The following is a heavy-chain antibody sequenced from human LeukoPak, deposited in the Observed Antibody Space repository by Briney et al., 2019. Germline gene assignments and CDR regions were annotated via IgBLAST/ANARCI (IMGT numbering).Heavy chain of an antibody. V-gene: IGHV1-8*01. D-gene: IGHD3-16*01. CDR2: MNPNSGHT. Sequence: GASVKVSCKASGYTFSSYDIMWVRQASGQGLEWMGWMNPNSGHTGYAHKFLGRVTMTRSTSISTAYLELTNLTSEDSAVYYCARSVMGLRKRNDYWGQGTLVTVSP. J-gene: IGHJ4*02. CDR3: ARSVMGLRKRNDY. CDR1: GYTFSSYD.